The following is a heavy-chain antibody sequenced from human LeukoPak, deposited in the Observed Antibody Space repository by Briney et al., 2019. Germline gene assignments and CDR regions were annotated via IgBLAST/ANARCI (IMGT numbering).Heavy chain of an antibody. CDR3: ARNEDYARINYFDY. J-gene: IGHJ4*02. V-gene: IGHV3-21*01. CDR2: ISGSSSYI. Sequence: PGGSLRLSCAASGFTFSSYSMNWVRQAPGKGLEWVSSISGSSSYIYYADSVKGRFTISRDNAKNSLYLQMNSLRAEDTAVYYCARNEDYARINYFDYWGQGTLVTVSS. CDR1: GFTFSSYS. D-gene: IGHD4-17*01.